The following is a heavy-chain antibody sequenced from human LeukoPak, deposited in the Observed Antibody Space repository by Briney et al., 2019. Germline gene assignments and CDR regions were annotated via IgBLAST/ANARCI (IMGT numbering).Heavy chain of an antibody. Sequence: PSENLSLTCAVSGYSISSGYYWGWIRQPPGKGLEWIGNMYHSGSTYYNPSLKSRVTISIDTSKDQFSLKLSSVTAADTAVYYCARRRSNYNFDYWGQGTLVTVSS. CDR1: GYSISSGYY. V-gene: IGHV4-38-2*01. J-gene: IGHJ4*02. D-gene: IGHD4-11*01. CDR3: ARRRSNYNFDY. CDR2: MYHSGST.